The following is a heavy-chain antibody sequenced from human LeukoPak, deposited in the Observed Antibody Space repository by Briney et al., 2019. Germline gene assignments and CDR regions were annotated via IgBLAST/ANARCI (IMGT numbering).Heavy chain of an antibody. D-gene: IGHD5-18*01. CDR2: LFYGGDT. J-gene: IGHJ4*02. V-gene: IGHV4-38-2*02. CDR1: DYSVSSGYY. Sequence: SETLSLTCTVSDYSVSSGYYWGWIRQPPGKGLEWIGFLFYGGDTYYIPSLKSRVAISVDTFKNQFSLKLTSVTAADTAVYFCARHDGYNYARIDYWGQGTLVTVSS. CDR3: ARHDGYNYARIDY.